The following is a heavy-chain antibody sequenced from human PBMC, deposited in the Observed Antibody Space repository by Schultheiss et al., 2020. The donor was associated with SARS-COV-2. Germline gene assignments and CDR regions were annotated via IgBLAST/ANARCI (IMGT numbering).Heavy chain of an antibody. V-gene: IGHV3-48*02. J-gene: IGHJ4*02. CDR3: ARSNGHLDY. Sequence: GGSLRLSCAASGFTFSSYSMNWVRQAPGKGLEWLAYMTGSSDTIYYADSVKGRFTISRDNAKSSLSLEMNSLRDEDTAVYYCARSNGHLDYWGQGTLVTVSS. CDR1: GFTFSSYS. CDR2: MTGSSDTI. D-gene: IGHD2-8*01.